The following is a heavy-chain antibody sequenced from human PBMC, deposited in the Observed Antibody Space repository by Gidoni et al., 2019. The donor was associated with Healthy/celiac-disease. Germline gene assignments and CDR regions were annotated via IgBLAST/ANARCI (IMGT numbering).Heavy chain of an antibody. CDR2: IYYSGST. J-gene: IGHJ3*02. CDR1: GGSISSYY. CDR3: ARQKQGLRYFDWSLGSGAFDI. Sequence: QVQLQESGPGLVKPSETLSLTCTVSGGSISSYYWSWIRQPPGKGLEWIGYIYYSGSTNYNPSRKSRVTISVDTSKNQFSLKLSSVTAADTAVYYCARQKQGLRYFDWSLGSGAFDIWGQGTMVTVSS. D-gene: IGHD3-9*01. V-gene: IGHV4-59*08.